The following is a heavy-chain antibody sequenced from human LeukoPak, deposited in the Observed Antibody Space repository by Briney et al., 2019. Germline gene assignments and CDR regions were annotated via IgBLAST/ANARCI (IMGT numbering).Heavy chain of an antibody. CDR3: ARDSLGFDYYYYMDV. V-gene: IGHV4-38-2*02. Sequence: SETLSLTCTVSGYSISSGYYWGWIRQPPGKGLEWIGSIYHSGSTYDNPSLKRRVTISVDTSKNQFSLKLSSVTAADTAVYYCARDSLGFDYYYYMDVWGKGTTVTVSS. CDR1: GYSISSGYY. CDR2: IYHSGST. J-gene: IGHJ6*03. D-gene: IGHD3-16*01.